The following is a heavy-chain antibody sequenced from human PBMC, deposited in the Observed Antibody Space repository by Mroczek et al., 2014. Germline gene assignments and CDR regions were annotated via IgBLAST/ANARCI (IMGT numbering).Heavy chain of an antibody. CDR1: GFTFSSYG. CDR3: ARDLDIVVVPAAIPGYMDV. Sequence: VQLLESGGGVVQPGRSLRLSCAASGFTFSSYGMHWVRQAPGKGLEWVAVIWYDGSNKYYADSVKGRFTISRDNSKNTLYLQMNSLRAEDTAVYYCARDLDIVVVPAAIPGYMDVWGKGTTVTVSS. D-gene: IGHD2-2*02. V-gene: IGHV3-33*01. J-gene: IGHJ6*03. CDR2: IWYDGSNK.